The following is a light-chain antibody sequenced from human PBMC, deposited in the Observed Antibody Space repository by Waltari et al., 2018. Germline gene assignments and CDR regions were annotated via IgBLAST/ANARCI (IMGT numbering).Light chain of an antibody. CDR1: QDISHY. CDR2: DAS. V-gene: IGKV1-33*01. Sequence: DIQMTQSPSSLSASVGDRVTITCQASQDISHYLNWYQQKPGKAPKLLIYDASNLEAGVPSRFSGSGSGTDFTFTISSLQPEDIAAYYCQHYDSFPYTFGQGTKLEIK. CDR3: QHYDSFPYT. J-gene: IGKJ2*01.